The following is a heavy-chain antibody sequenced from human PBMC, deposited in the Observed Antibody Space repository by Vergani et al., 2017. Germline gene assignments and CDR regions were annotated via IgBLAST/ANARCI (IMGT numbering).Heavy chain of an antibody. CDR1: GFTFTNFA. CDR2: ISGSGGFT. V-gene: IGHV3-23*01. J-gene: IGHJ4*02. CDR3: ATFPRYCSGGNCYN. Sequence: EVQLLESGGNLVQPGGSLRLSCAASGFTFTNFAMTWVRQAPGEGLEWVSGISGSGGFTYYADSVKGRFTISRDNSKNTLYLQMNSLRTEDTAVYYCATFPRYCSGGNCYNWGQGTLVTVSP. D-gene: IGHD2-15*01.